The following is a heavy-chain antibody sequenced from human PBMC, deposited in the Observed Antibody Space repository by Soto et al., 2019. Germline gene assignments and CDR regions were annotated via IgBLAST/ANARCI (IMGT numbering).Heavy chain of an antibody. CDR2: ISSSSSYI. V-gene: IGHV3-21*01. CDR1: GFTFSSYS. Sequence: EVQLLESGGRLVQPRGSLRLSCAASGFTFSSYSMNWVRQAPGKGLEWVSSISSSSSYIYYADSVKGRFTISRDNAKNSLYLQMNSLRAEDTAVYYCASSNYDILTGYGYWGQGTLVTVSS. CDR3: ASSNYDILTGYGY. D-gene: IGHD3-9*01. J-gene: IGHJ4*02.